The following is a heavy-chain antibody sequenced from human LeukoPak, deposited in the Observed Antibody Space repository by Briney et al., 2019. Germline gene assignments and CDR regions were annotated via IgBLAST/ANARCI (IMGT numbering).Heavy chain of an antibody. CDR2: ISYDGSVK. V-gene: IGHV3-30*03. Sequence: PGRSLRLSCAASGFTFRSYGMHWVRQVPGKGLEWVAIISYDGSVKYYADSVKGRFTISRDSFNDTLYLQMNSLRPDDSAVYYCARDRSGSHSRDYWGQGTLVTVSS. CDR1: GFTFRSYG. D-gene: IGHD1-26*01. CDR3: ARDRSGSHSRDY. J-gene: IGHJ4*02.